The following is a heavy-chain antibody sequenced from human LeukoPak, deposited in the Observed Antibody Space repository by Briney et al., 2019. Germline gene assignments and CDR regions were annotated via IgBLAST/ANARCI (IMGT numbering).Heavy chain of an antibody. CDR1: GGSISSYY. V-gene: IGHV4-4*07. D-gene: IGHD5-12*01. J-gene: IGHJ4*02. CDR3: ARDGYDFPEDY. CDR2: IYTSGST. Sequence: PSETLSLACTVSGGSISSYYWSWIRQPAGKGLEWIGRIYTSGSTNYNPSLKSRVTMSVDTSKNQFSLKLSSVTAADKAVYYCARDGYDFPEDYWGQGTLVTVSS.